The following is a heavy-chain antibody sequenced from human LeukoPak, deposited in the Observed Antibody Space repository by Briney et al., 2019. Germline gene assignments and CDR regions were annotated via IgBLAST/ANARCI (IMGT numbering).Heavy chain of an antibody. D-gene: IGHD3-3*01. Sequence: GGSLRLSCAASGFTFSSYGMSWVRQAPGKGLEWVSAISGSGGSTYYADSVKGRFTISRDNSKNTLYLQMGSLRAEDMAVYYCARDGGNFWSGPFDYWGQGTLVTVSS. CDR1: GFTFSSYG. V-gene: IGHV3-23*01. CDR3: ARDGGNFWSGPFDY. CDR2: ISGSGGST. J-gene: IGHJ4*02.